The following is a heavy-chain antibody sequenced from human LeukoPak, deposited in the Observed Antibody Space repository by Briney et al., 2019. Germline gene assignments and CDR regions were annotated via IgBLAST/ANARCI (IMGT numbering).Heavy chain of an antibody. CDR2: INPNSGGT. CDR3: ARLVDYDYYGMDV. CDR1: GYTFTGYY. J-gene: IGHJ6*02. V-gene: IGHV1-2*02. Sequence: ASVKVSCKASGYTFTGYYMHWVRQAPGQGLEWMGWINPNSGGTNYAQKFQGRVTMTTDTSTSTAYMELRSLRSDDTAVYYCARLVDYDYYGMDVWGQGTTVTVSS.